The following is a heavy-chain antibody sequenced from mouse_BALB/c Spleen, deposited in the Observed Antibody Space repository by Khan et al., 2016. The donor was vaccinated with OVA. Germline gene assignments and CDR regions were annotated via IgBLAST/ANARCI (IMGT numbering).Heavy chain of an antibody. CDR3: ARSSYRYDFTY. D-gene: IGHD2-12*01. CDR1: GFSLITYG. Sequence: QVQLQQSGPGLVQPSQNLSITCTVSGFSLITYGVHWVRQSPGKGLEWLGVIWSGGSTDYNEAFISRLSSSKDNSKSQVFFKMNRLHADDTAIYYCARSSYRYDFTYWGRGTLVTVAS. J-gene: IGHJ3*01. V-gene: IGHV2-4-1*01. CDR2: IWSGGST.